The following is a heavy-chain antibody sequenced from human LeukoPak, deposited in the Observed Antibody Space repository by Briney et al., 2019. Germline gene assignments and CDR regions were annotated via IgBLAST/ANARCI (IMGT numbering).Heavy chain of an antibody. CDR2: IYYSGST. Sequence: SETLSLTCTVSDGSISSYYWSWIRQPPGKGLEWIGYIYYSGSTNYNPSLKSRVTISVDTSKNQFSLKLSSVTAADTAVYYCARYSSSSYYYYGMDVWGQGTTVTVSS. CDR3: ARYSSSSYYYYGMDV. CDR1: DGSISSYY. J-gene: IGHJ6*02. V-gene: IGHV4-59*01. D-gene: IGHD6-6*01.